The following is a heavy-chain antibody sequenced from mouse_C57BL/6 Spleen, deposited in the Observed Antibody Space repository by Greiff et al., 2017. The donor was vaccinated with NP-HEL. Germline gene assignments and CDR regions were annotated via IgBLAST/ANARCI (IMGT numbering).Heavy chain of an antibody. CDR3: ARVLKDYYAMDY. V-gene: IGHV1-18*01. Sequence: EVQLQQSGPELVKPGASVKIPCKASGYTFTDYNMDWVKQSHGKSLEWIGDINPNNGGTIYNQKFKGKATLTVDKSSSTAYMELRSLTSEDTAVYYCARVLKDYYAMDYWGQGTSVTVSS. D-gene: IGHD1-3*01. CDR1: GYTFTDYN. CDR2: INPNNGGT. J-gene: IGHJ4*01.